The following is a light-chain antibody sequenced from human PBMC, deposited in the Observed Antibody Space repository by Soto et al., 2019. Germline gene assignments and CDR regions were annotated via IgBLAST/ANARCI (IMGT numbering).Light chain of an antibody. CDR1: QSISTY. V-gene: IGKV1-39*01. CDR2: SAS. Sequence: DIQMTQSPSSLSASVGDRITITCRASQSISTYVNWYQQKPGKAPNLLIYSASSLESGVPSRFSGSGSGTDFTLTIRSLQPEDFATYFSQQSYSRPRAFGQGTKV. CDR3: QQSYSRPRA. J-gene: IGKJ1*01.